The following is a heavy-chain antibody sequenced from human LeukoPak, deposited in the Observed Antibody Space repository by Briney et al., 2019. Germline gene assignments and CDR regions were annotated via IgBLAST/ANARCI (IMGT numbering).Heavy chain of an antibody. CDR2: IYSGGST. Sequence: GGSLRLSCAASGFTVNNNYMSWVRQAPGKGLEWVSVIYSGGSTYYADSVKGRFTISRDNSKNTLYLQMNSLRAEDTAVYYCANETPIYCSSTSCPTGHWGQGTLVTVSS. CDR1: GFTVNNNY. J-gene: IGHJ4*02. V-gene: IGHV3-53*01. CDR3: ANETPIYCSSTSCPTGH. D-gene: IGHD2-2*01.